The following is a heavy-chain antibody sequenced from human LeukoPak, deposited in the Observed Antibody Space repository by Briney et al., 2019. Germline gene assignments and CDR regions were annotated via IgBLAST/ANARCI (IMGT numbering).Heavy chain of an antibody. D-gene: IGHD4-17*01. CDR1: GYSISSSNW. V-gene: IGHV4-28*01. CDR3: ARTTGHYEYYFDY. CDR2: IYYSGST. J-gene: IGHJ4*02. Sequence: SETLSLTCAVSGYSISSSNWWGWIRQPPGKGLEWIGHIYYSGSTYYNPSLKSRVTMSVDTSKNQFSLKLSSVTAVDTAVYYCARTTGHYEYYFDYWGQGTLVTVSS.